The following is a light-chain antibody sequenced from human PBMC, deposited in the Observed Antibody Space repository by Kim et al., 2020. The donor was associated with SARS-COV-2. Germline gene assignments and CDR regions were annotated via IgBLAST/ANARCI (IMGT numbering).Light chain of an antibody. J-gene: IGLJ3*02. CDR2: RNN. Sequence: QAGLTQPPSVSKGLRQTATLTCTGNSNNVGNRGTAWLQQHQGHPPKLLSYRNNNRPSGISERLSASRSGNTASLTITGLQPEHEADYYCSAWDDSLNIWVFGGGTQLTVL. CDR1: SNNVGNRG. CDR3: SAWDDSLNIWV. V-gene: IGLV10-54*01.